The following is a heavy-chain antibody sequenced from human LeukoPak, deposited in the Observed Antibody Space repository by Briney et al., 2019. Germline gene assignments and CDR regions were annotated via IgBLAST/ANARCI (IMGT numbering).Heavy chain of an antibody. Sequence: GGSLRLSCAASGFTLISYAMSWVRQAPGKGLEWVSAISDSGGSTNYADSVKGHLTISRDNSKNTLYLQMNSLRAEDTAIYYCAKRSCPGGGCNFDYWGQGTLVTVSS. J-gene: IGHJ4*02. CDR2: ISDSGGST. V-gene: IGHV3-23*01. CDR1: GFTLISYA. CDR3: AKRSCPGGGCNFDY. D-gene: IGHD2-8*02.